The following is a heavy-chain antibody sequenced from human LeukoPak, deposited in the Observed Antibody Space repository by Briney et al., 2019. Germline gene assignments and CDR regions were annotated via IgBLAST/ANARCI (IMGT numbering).Heavy chain of an antibody. CDR2: IYPGDSDT. Sequence: GESLKISCTGSGYSFPSHWIGWVRQVPGKGLEWMGIIYPGDSDTIYSPSFEDQVIISVDKSISTAFLQWSSLTASATAMYYCARGGMSRIRKYFDVWGQGTMVTVSS. J-gene: IGHJ3*01. CDR1: GYSFPSHW. V-gene: IGHV5-51*01. D-gene: IGHD3-16*01. CDR3: ARGGMSRIRKYFDV.